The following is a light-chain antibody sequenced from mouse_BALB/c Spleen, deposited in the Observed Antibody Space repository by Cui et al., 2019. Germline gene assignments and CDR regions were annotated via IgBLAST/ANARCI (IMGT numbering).Light chain of an antibody. CDR1: SSVSY. CDR2: STS. Sequence: IVLTQSPAIMSASLGEEITLTCSASSSVSYMLWYQQKSGTSLKLLIYSTSNLASGVPSRFSGSGSGTFYSLTISSVEAEDAADYYCHQWSSYPWTFGGGTKLEIK. V-gene: IGKV4-80*01. CDR3: HQWSSYPWT. J-gene: IGKJ1*01.